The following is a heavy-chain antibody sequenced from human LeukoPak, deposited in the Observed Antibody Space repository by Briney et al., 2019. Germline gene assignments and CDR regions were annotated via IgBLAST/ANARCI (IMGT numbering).Heavy chain of an antibody. J-gene: IGHJ3*02. D-gene: IGHD4-23*01. Sequence: PSETLSLTCAVYGRSFSGYYWSWIRQPPGKGREWIGEINHSGSTNYNPPLKSRVTISVDTSKYQFSLKLSSVTAADTAVYYCASQVVTLGPDAFDIWGQGTMVTVSS. CDR3: ASQVVTLGPDAFDI. CDR1: GRSFSGYY. CDR2: INHSGST. V-gene: IGHV4-34*01.